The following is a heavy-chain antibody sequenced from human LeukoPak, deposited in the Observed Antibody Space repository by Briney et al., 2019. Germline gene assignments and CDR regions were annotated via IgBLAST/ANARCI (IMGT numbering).Heavy chain of an antibody. J-gene: IGHJ3*01. CDR1: GSTISDSW. CDR3: TTDINTGRRAFDV. CDR2: IKRKADGGTT. V-gene: IGHV3-15*01. D-gene: IGHD3-10*01. Sequence: GAPLSLSCAASGSTISDSWRSCVRQPRGKVLGWVGIIKRKADGGTTDYAPPVRGRFTISRDDSKNTLYRQMNSLRTEDTAVYYCTTDINTGRRAFDVWGQGTMVTVSS.